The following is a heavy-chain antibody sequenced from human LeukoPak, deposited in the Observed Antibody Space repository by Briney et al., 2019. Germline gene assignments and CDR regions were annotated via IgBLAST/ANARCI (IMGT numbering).Heavy chain of an antibody. CDR2: ISSSSSYI. D-gene: IGHD6-19*01. CDR3: AKGDGIAVAGTSFDY. V-gene: IGHV3-21*04. CDR1: GFTFSSYS. Sequence: GGSLRLSCAASGFTFSSYSMNWVRQAPGKGLEWVSSISSSSSYIYYADSVKGRFTISRDNAKNSLYLQMNSLRAEDTALYYCAKGDGIAVAGTSFDYWGQGTLVTVSS. J-gene: IGHJ4*02.